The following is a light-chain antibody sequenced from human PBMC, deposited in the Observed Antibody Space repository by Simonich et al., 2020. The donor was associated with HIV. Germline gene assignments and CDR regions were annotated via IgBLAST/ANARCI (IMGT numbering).Light chain of an antibody. V-gene: IGKV3-20*01. J-gene: IGKJ5*01. CDR3: QQYGRSPPIT. Sequence: EIVLTQSPGNLSLSPGERATLPRRASQSVSIRYVAWYQQKPGQTPSLLIYSTSSRATGIPDRFSGIGSGTDFTLTISRLEPEDFAVYYCQQYGRSPPITFGQGTRLEIK. CDR2: STS. CDR1: QSVSIRY.